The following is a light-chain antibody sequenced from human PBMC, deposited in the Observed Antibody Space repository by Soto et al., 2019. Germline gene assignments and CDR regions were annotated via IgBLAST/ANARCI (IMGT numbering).Light chain of an antibody. Sequence: DIQMTQSPSSLSASVGDRVTITCRASQNISRYFNWYQQKPGKAPRLLVYAASDLQNGVPSRFSGSGSGTDFTLTISSLQPEDFATYYCQQSYNALFTFGPGTKVDIK. CDR3: QQSYNALFT. J-gene: IGKJ3*01. CDR2: AAS. V-gene: IGKV1-39*01. CDR1: QNISRY.